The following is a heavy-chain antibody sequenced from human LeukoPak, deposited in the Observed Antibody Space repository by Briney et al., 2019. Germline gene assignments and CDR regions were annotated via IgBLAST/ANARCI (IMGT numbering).Heavy chain of an antibody. J-gene: IGHJ3*02. CDR1: GFTVSSNY. V-gene: IGHV3-53*01. Sequence: GGSLRLSCAASGFTVSSNYMSWVRQAPGKGLEWVSVIYSGGSTYYADSVKGRFTISRDNSKNTLYLQMNSLRAEDTGVYYCARVVSDSFDIWGQGTMVTVYS. CDR2: IYSGGST. CDR3: ARVVSDSFDI.